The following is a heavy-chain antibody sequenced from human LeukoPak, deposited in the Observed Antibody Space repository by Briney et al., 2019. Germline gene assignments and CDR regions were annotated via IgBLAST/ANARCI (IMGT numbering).Heavy chain of an antibody. CDR3: ASVELRFLEWFDY. CDR1: GFTFSSYA. J-gene: IGHJ4*02. V-gene: IGHV3-23*01. Sequence: GGSLRLSCAASGFTFSSYAMSWVRQAPGKGLEWVSAISGSGGSTYYADSVKGRFTISRDNAKNTLYLQMNSLRAEDTAVYYCASVELRFLEWFDYWGQGTLVTVSS. D-gene: IGHD3-3*01. CDR2: ISGSGGST.